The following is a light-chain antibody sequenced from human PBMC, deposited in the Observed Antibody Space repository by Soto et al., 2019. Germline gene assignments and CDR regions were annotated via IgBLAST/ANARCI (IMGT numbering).Light chain of an antibody. CDR1: QSIRSL. V-gene: IGKV1-5*03. CDR3: QQYNSYPLT. CDR2: KAS. J-gene: IGKJ4*01. Sequence: DIQMTQSPSTLSASFGDRVTITCRASQSIRSLLAWYQQKPGKAPKLLIYKASSLESGVPSRFSGSGSGTEFTLTISSLQPDDFATYYCQQYNSYPLTFGGGTKVDIK.